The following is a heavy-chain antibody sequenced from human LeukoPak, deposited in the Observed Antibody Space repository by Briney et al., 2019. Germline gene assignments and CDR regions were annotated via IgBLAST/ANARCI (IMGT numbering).Heavy chain of an antibody. V-gene: IGHV1-2*02. D-gene: IGHD2-8*01. CDR2: INPNSGGT. CDR3: ARDQEYCTKGVCYSNWFDP. Sequence: TVNLSCKSSASTFTRYYMHWVRQAPGQGLEWMGWINPNSGGTIYAQEFQGSVPMTRDTSITPAYLELSRLRSDDPAVYYCARDQEYCTKGVCYSNWFDPWGQGTLVTVSS. CDR1: ASTFTRYY. J-gene: IGHJ5*02.